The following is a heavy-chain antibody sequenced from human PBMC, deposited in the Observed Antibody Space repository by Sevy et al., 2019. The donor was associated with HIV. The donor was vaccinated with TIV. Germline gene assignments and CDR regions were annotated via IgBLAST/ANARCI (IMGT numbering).Heavy chain of an antibody. D-gene: IGHD3-22*01. Sequence: SETLSLTCTVSGGSITSYYWSWIRQPPGKGLEWIGYIYYSGSTNFSPSLKSRVTMSVDTSKNQFSLKLSSVTAVDTAVYYCARDHGTSYDTSAYDYWGQGTLVTVSS. CDR1: GGSITSYY. CDR3: ARDHGTSYDTSAYDY. V-gene: IGHV4-59*01. J-gene: IGHJ4*02. CDR2: IYYSGST.